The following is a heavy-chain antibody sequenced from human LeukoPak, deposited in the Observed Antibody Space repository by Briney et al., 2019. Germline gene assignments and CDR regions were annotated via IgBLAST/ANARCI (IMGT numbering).Heavy chain of an antibody. CDR1: GFSFSSYD. J-gene: IGHJ4*02. CDR2: IGIAGDT. V-gene: IGHV3-13*04. CDR3: ARGDSSGWYGNDY. Sequence: PGGSLRLSCAASGFSFSSYDMHWVRQATGKGLEWVSAIGIAGDTYYAGSVKGRFTISRENAKNSLYLQMNSLRVGDTAVYYCARGDSSGWYGNDYWGQGTLVTVSS. D-gene: IGHD6-19*01.